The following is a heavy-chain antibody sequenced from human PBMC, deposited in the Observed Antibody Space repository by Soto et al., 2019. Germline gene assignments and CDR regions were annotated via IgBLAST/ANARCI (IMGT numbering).Heavy chain of an antibody. J-gene: IGHJ5*02. CDR2: IAYDGSNR. Sequence: QVQLVESGGVVVQPGRSLRLSCAASGFSICRSAMHWVRQAPGKGLEWVAVIAYDGSNRWYADSAKGRFTISRDNSKNTVYLEMSSLRGEDTAVYYCARDLQAGTDNVNWFAPWGQGTLVTVSS. D-gene: IGHD1-1*01. V-gene: IGHV3-30*04. CDR3: ARDLQAGTDNVNWFAP. CDR1: GFSICRSA.